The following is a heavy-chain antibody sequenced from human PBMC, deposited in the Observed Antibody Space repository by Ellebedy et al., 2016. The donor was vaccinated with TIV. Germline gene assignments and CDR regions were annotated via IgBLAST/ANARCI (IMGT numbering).Heavy chain of an antibody. Sequence: PGGSLRLSCVVSGFTFSSYSMNWVLQAPGKGLEWVSSISSSSSYIYYADSVKGRFTISRDNGKNTLYLQMNSLRVEDTAVYFCAKDSGRSGWISDYWGQGTLVTVSS. D-gene: IGHD3-10*01. CDR1: GFTFSSYS. CDR3: AKDSGRSGWISDY. V-gene: IGHV3-21*04. CDR2: ISSSSSYI. J-gene: IGHJ4*02.